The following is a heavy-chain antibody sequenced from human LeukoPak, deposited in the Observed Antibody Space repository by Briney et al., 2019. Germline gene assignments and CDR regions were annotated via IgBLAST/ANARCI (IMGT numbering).Heavy chain of an antibody. Sequence: PGRSLRLSCAASGFTFSSYAMHWVRQAPGKGLEWVAVISYDGSNKYYADSVKGRFTISRDNSKNTLYLQMNSLRAEDTAVYYCAKVAIDLNFDYWGQGTLVTVSS. J-gene: IGHJ4*02. CDR3: AKVAIDLNFDY. CDR1: GFTFSSYA. D-gene: IGHD3-22*01. CDR2: ISYDGSNK. V-gene: IGHV3-30-3*01.